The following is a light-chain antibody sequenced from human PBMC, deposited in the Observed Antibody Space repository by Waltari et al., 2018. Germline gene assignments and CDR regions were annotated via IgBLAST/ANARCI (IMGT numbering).Light chain of an antibody. V-gene: IGLV3-19*01. J-gene: IGLJ2*01. CDR1: GISRYY. CDR2: GPD. Sequence: SSDLTQDPSLSVALGQTVRITCQGDGISRYYASWYQQRPGQAPILVLYGPDNRPSGIPDRFSGSTSGNTASLTITGAQAEDEADYYCHSRETFSTRLFGGGTRLTV. CDR3: HSRETFSTRL.